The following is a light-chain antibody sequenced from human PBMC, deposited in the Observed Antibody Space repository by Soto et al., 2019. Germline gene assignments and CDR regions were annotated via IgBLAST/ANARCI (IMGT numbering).Light chain of an antibody. CDR1: QSILYSPNNKNY. V-gene: IGKV4-1*01. CDR3: QQCYNPPQN. CDR2: WAA. J-gene: IGKJ1*01. Sequence: DIVMTQSPDSLAVSLGERATINCKSSQSILYSPNNKNYLAWYQQKPGQHPKLLIYWAATRESGVPDRFSGSASGTDFALTISSVQAEDVDVYYFQQCYNPPQNFGHRTKVEIK.